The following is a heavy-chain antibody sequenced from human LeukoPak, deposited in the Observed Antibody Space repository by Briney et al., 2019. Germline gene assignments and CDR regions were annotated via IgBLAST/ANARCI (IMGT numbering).Heavy chain of an antibody. CDR3: TTSNPLYNNSPWDY. J-gene: IGHJ4*02. V-gene: IGHV3-15*01. CDR2: IKSKSDGGTA. D-gene: IGHD6-13*01. CDR1: GFTFNNAW. Sequence: GGSLRLSCAASGFTFNNAWMSWVRQAPGKGLEWVGRIKSKSDGGTADYAAPVKGRFTISRDDSKNTLYLQMNSLKTEDTAVYYCTTSNPLYNNSPWDYWGQGTLVTVSS.